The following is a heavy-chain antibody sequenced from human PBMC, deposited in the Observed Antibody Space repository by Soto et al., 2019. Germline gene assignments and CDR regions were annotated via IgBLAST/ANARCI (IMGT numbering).Heavy chain of an antibody. CDR2: ISYDGSNK. V-gene: IGHV3-30-3*01. CDR3: ARDYSGRLMTAIRY. D-gene: IGHD2-21*02. CDR1: GFTFSSYA. J-gene: IGHJ4*02. Sequence: GGSLRLSCAASGFTFSSYAMHWVRQAPCKGREWVAVISYDGSNKYYADSVKGRFTISRDNSKNTLYLQMNSLRAEDTAVYYCARDYSGRLMTAIRYWGQGTLVTLSS.